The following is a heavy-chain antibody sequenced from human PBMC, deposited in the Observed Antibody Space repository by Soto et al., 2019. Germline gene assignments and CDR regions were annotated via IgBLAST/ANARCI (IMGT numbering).Heavy chain of an antibody. CDR1: GFTFSSYA. Sequence: SLQLSCAASGFTFSSYAMHWVRQAPGKGLEWVAVISYDGSNKYYADSVKGRFTISRDNSKNTLYLQMNSLRAEDTAVYYCARDALGYCTNGVCYPVPYWGQGTLVTVSS. J-gene: IGHJ4*02. CDR3: ARDALGYCTNGVCYPVPY. D-gene: IGHD2-8*01. V-gene: IGHV3-30-3*01. CDR2: ISYDGSNK.